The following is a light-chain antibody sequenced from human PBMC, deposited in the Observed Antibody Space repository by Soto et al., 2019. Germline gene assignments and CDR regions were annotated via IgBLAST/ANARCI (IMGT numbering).Light chain of an antibody. CDR1: HSVDNKY. CDR3: HQYGSSPLYA. Sequence: DIVLTRSPGTQSLSPGERAALSCRASHSVDNKYLAWYQQKPGQAPRLLIYGASRMDTGIPDRFSGSVSATYFTLTISQLEPEDFAVYYFHQYGSSPLYAFGQGTKLHI. CDR2: GAS. V-gene: IGKV3-20*01. J-gene: IGKJ2*01.